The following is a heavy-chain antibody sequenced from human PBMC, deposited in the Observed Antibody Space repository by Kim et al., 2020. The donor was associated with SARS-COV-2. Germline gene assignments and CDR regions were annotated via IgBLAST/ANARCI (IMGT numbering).Heavy chain of an antibody. Sequence: SVKVSCKASGGTFSSYAISWVRQAPGQGLEWMGGIIPIFGTANYAQKFQGRVTITADESTSTAYMEVSSLRSEDTAVYYCARERYCSRSSCYGLLYYYVMDVWGQGTTVTVSS. CDR2: IIPIFGTA. J-gene: IGHJ6*02. D-gene: IGHD2-2*01. CDR1: GGTFSSYA. CDR3: ARERYCSRSSCYGLLYYYVMDV. V-gene: IGHV1-69*13.